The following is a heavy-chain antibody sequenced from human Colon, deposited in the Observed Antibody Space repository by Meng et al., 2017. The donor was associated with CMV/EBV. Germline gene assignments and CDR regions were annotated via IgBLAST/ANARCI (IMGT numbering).Heavy chain of an antibody. Sequence: GESLKISCAASGFTFSSYCMTWVRQAPGKGLEWVANIKPDGSETYYLDSVEGRFTISRDHAETSLYLHMNSLRAEDTAVYYCARYLSHSYYSGRYYGLDVWGQGTTVTVSS. CDR2: IKPDGSET. CDR1: GFTFSSYC. V-gene: IGHV3-7*01. CDR3: ARYLSHSYYSGRYYGLDV. D-gene: IGHD1-26*01. J-gene: IGHJ6*02.